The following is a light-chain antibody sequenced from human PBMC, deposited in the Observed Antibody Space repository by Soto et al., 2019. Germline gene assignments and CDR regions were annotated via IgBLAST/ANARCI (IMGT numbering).Light chain of an antibody. CDR2: KAS. CDR3: QQYNSYCT. CDR1: QSISSW. Sequence: DIQMTQSPSTLSASVGDRVTITCRASQSISSWLAWYQQKPGKAPKLLIYKASSLESGVPSRFSGSGSGTEFTLTISRLQADDVATYYWQQYNSYCTFGQGTKVEIK. V-gene: IGKV1-5*03. J-gene: IGKJ1*01.